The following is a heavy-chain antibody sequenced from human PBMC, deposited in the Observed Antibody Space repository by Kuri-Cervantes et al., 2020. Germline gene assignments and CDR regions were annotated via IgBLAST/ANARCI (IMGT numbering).Heavy chain of an antibody. V-gene: IGHV3-7*01. D-gene: IGHD3-16*01. Sequence: GESLKISCAASGFTFSDYWMSWVRQAPGKGLEWVGNIKKDGSEQYYVDSVKGRFTISRDNAKNSLYLQMNSLRADDTAVYFCAGSRSGLFWGQGTLVTVSS. CDR1: GFTFSDYW. CDR3: AGSRSGLF. J-gene: IGHJ4*02. CDR2: IKKDGSEQ.